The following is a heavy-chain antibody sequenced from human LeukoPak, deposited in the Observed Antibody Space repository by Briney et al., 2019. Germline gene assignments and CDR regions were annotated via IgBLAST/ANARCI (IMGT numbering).Heavy chain of an antibody. V-gene: IGHV1-18*04. CDR2: ISGYTGHT. CDR3: ARGPGIAVAGVFDY. Sequence: ASVKVSCKASGYTFTSYGINWVRQAPGQGLEWLGWISGYTGHTNYVQKIQGRVTMTTDTPTNTAYMELRSLRSDDTAVYYCARGPGIAVAGVFDYWGQGSLVTVSS. J-gene: IGHJ4*02. CDR1: GYTFTSYG. D-gene: IGHD6-19*01.